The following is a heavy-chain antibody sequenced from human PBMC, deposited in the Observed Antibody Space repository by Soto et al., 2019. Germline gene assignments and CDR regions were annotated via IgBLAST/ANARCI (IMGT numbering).Heavy chain of an antibody. V-gene: IGHV1-2*02. Sequence: QVQLVQSGAEVKKPGASVKVSCKASGYTFTDFHIHWVRQAPGQGLEWVGWVNPYSGATDSAQKFQGRVTMTSDTPIITAYIELSSLTSDDTAVYYCARGGQLVDYWGQGTLVTVSS. D-gene: IGHD6-6*01. CDR2: VNPYSGAT. CDR1: GYTFTDFH. CDR3: ARGGQLVDY. J-gene: IGHJ4*02.